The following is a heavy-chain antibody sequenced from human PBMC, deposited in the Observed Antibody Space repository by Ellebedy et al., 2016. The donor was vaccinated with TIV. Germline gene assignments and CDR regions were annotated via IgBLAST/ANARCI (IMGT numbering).Heavy chain of an antibody. CDR3: ARDGYCSSTSCYYDYYYYYMDV. D-gene: IGHD2-2*01. CDR1: GFTFSSYS. J-gene: IGHJ6*03. V-gene: IGHV3-21*01. Sequence: GESLKISXAASGFTFSSYSMNWVRQAPGKGLEWVSSISSSSSYIYYADSVKGRFTISRDNAKNSLYLQMNSLRAEDTAVYYCARDGYCSSTSCYYDYYYYYMDVWGKGTTVTVSS. CDR2: ISSSSSYI.